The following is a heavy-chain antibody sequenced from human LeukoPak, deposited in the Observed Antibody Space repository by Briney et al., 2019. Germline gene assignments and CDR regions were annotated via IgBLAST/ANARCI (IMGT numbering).Heavy chain of an antibody. D-gene: IGHD2-15*01. V-gene: IGHV1-18*01. Sequence: GASVKVSCKASGYTFTNYGVSWVRQAPGQGLEWMGWISPYNGNTDYAQKLQGRVTMTTDTSTSTAYMDLRSLRSDDTAVHYCARGGLGYCSGGSCPSNWFDPWGQGTLVTVSS. J-gene: IGHJ5*02. CDR2: ISPYNGNT. CDR1: GYTFTNYG. CDR3: ARGGLGYCSGGSCPSNWFDP.